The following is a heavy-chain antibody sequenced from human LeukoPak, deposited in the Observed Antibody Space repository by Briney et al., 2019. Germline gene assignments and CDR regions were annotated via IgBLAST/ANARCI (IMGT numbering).Heavy chain of an antibody. CDR1: GVSLSSYY. CDR3: AVEGYGMDV. V-gene: IGHV4-4*07. Sequence: SETLSLTGTVSGVSLSSYYWRWIRQPAGKGLEWFGRIYTSGSTNHNPSLKSRVTMSVDTSKNQFSLKLSSVTAADTAVYYCAVEGYGMDVWGQGTTVTVSS. CDR2: IYTSGST. J-gene: IGHJ6*02.